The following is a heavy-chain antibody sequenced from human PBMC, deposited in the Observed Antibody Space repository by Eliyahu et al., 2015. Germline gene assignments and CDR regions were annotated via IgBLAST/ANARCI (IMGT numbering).Heavy chain of an antibody. CDR1: GFTFSXYS. V-gene: IGHV3-48*02. CDR2: ISSSSSTI. CDR3: ARDCLDDYSNYGELSRYFDL. Sequence: EVQLVESGGGLVQPGGSLRLSCAASGFTFSXYSMNWVRQAPGKGLEWFSYISSSSSTIYYADSVKGRFTISRDNAKNSLYLQMNSLRDEDTAVYYCARDCLDDYSNYGELSRYFDLWGRGTLVTVSS. D-gene: IGHD4-11*01. J-gene: IGHJ2*01.